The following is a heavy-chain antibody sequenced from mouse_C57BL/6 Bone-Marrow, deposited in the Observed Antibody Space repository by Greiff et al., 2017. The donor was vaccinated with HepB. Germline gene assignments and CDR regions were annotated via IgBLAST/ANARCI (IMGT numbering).Heavy chain of an antibody. V-gene: IGHV14-4*01. CDR2: IDPENGDT. CDR1: GFNIKDDY. Sequence: VQLQQSGAELVRPGASVKLSCTASGFNIKDDYMHGVKQRPEQGLEWIGWIDPENGDTEYASKFQGKATITADTSSNTAYLQLSSLTSEDTAVYYCTDGYYRAYWGQGTLVTVSA. J-gene: IGHJ3*01. D-gene: IGHD2-3*01. CDR3: TDGYYRAY.